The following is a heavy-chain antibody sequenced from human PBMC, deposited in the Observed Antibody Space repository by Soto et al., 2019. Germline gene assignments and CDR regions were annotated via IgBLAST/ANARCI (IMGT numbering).Heavy chain of an antibody. J-gene: IGHJ3*02. CDR3: ARSRTTYSSSWYAFDI. CDR1: GFTFSSYS. D-gene: IGHD6-13*01. V-gene: IGHV3-21*01. Sequence: LSLTCAASGFTFSSYSMNWVRQAPGKGLEWVSSISSSSYIYYADSVKGRFTISRDNAKNSLYLQMNSLRAEDTAVDYCARSRTTYSSSWYAFDIWGQGTMVTVSS. CDR2: ISSSSYI.